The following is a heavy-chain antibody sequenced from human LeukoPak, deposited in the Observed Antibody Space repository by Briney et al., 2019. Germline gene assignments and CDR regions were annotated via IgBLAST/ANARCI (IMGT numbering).Heavy chain of an antibody. CDR1: GFTFSSYA. D-gene: IGHD3-3*01. J-gene: IGHJ4*02. V-gene: IGHV3-30*04. CDR2: ISYDGSNK. CDR3: ARDSVFWSGSDY. Sequence: GGSLRLSCAASGFTFSSYAMHWVRQAPGKGLEWVAVISYDGSNKYYADSVKGRFTISRDNSKNTLYLQMNSLRAEDTAVYYCARDSVFWSGSDYWGQGTRVTVSS.